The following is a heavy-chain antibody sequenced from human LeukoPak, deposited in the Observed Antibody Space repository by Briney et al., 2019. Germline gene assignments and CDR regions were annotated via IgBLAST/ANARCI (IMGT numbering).Heavy chain of an antibody. CDR3: ARARSREYSSDWYHDY. D-gene: IGHD6-19*01. CDR2: IYSGGST. CDR1: GFTVSSNY. V-gene: IGHV3-53*01. Sequence: PGGSLRLSCAASGFTVSSNYMSWVRQAPGKGLEWVSVIYSGGSTYYADSVKGRFTISRDNSKNTLYLQMTSLKAEDTAVYYCARARSREYSSDWYHDYWGQGTLVTVSS. J-gene: IGHJ4*02.